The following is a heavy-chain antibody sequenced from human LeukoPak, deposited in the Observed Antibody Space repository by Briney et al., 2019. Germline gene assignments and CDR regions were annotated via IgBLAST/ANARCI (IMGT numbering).Heavy chain of an antibody. Sequence: PSETLSLTCTVSGGSISSYYWSWIRQPPGKGLEWIGYIYYSGSTNYNPSLKSRVTISADTSKNQFSLKLSSVTAADTAVYYCARDQDSSGWYYDYWGQGTLVTVSS. CDR3: ARDQDSSGWYYDY. D-gene: IGHD6-19*01. CDR1: GGSISSYY. J-gene: IGHJ4*02. CDR2: IYYSGST. V-gene: IGHV4-59*01.